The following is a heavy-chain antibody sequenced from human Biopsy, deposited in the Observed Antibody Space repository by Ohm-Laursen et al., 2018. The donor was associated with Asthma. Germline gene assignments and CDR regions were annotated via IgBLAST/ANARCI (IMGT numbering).Heavy chain of an antibody. J-gene: IGHJ4*02. D-gene: IGHD4-17*01. CDR1: GYSLTDLS. CDR2: HDHEEDGT. Sequence: SVKVSCNISGYSLTDLSMHWVQQAPGQGLEWMRGHDHEEDGTVNARRFQGRVTMTEDTSTDTAYMELSSLSSDDTAVYYCASDFPKDYVRYNFQFWGQGTLVTVSS. V-gene: IGHV1-24*01. CDR3: ASDFPKDYVRYNFQF.